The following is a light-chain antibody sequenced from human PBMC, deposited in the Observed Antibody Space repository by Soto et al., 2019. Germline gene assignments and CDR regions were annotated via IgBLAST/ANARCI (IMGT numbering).Light chain of an antibody. J-gene: IGKJ5*01. CDR1: QGISSF. V-gene: IGKV1-9*01. CDR2: AAS. Sequence: DIHVTKSPAFLSASVGDRVTITCRASQGISSFLAWYQQKPGKAPNLLMYAASTLQSGVPSRFSGGESGTEYTLTISSLQPEDSATYYCQQLYIFPLTFGQGTRLEIK. CDR3: QQLYIFPLT.